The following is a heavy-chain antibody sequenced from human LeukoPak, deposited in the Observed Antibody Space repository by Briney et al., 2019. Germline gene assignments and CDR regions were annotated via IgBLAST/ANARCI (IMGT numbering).Heavy chain of an antibody. CDR3: ATVDPIAQRFAFDI. V-gene: IGHV1-24*01. Sequence: VASVNVSCKVSGYTLTELSMHWVRQAPGKGLEWMGGFDPEDGETIYAQRFQGRVTMTEDTSTDTAYMELSSLRSEDTAVYYCATVDPIAQRFAFDIWGQGTMVTVSS. CDR1: GYTLTELS. J-gene: IGHJ3*02. D-gene: IGHD6-13*01. CDR2: FDPEDGET.